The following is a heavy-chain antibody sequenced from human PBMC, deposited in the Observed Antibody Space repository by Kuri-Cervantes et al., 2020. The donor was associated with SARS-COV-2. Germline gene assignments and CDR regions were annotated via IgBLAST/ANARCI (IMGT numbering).Heavy chain of an antibody. D-gene: IGHD3-3*01. V-gene: IGHV4-59*01. CDR3: ARGRTTIFGDKAFDI. CDR1: GGSISSYY. Sequence: SETLSLTCTVSGGSISSYYWSWIRQPPGKGLEWIGYIYYSGSANYNPSLKSRVTISVDTSKNQFSLNLSSVTAADTAVYYCARGRTTIFGDKAFDIWGQGTMVTVSS. CDR2: IYYSGSA. J-gene: IGHJ3*02.